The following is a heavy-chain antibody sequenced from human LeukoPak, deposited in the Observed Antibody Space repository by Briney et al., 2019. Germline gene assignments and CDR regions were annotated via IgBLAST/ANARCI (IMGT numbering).Heavy chain of an antibody. V-gene: IGHV4-34*01. CDR2: INHSGST. CDR1: GGSFSGYD. CDR3: ARSILPDY. J-gene: IGHJ4*02. Sequence: SETLSLTCAVYGGSFSGYDWSWIRQPPGKGLEWIGEINHSGSTNYNPSLKSRVTISVGTSKNQFSLKLSSVTAADTAVYYCARSILPDYWGQGTLVTVSS.